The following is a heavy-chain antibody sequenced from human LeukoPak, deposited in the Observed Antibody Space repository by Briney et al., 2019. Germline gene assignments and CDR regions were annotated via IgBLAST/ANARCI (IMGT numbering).Heavy chain of an antibody. Sequence: SSETLSLTCAVSGDSIGSGAYYWSWIRQHRGKGLEWIGNIFYTGSTDYNPSLKSRITISVDTSKNQFSLKLNSVTAADTAVYYCASGGTAVVMALTYYFDTWGQGTPVTVSS. J-gene: IGHJ4*02. CDR3: ASGGTAVVMALTYYFDT. CDR1: GDSIGSGAYY. V-gene: IGHV4-31*11. CDR2: IFYTGST. D-gene: IGHD3-22*01.